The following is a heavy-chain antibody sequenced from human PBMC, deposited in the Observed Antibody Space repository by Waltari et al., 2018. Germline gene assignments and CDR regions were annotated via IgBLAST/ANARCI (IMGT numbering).Heavy chain of an antibody. Sequence: QVQLQQWGAGLLKPSETLSLTCAVYGGSFSGYYWGWIRQPPGKGLEWIGEINHSGSTNYNPSLKSRVTISVDTSKNQFSLKLSSVTAADTAVYYCARYIVVVVAATQNWFDPWGQGTLVTVSS. J-gene: IGHJ5*02. CDR1: GGSFSGYY. CDR3: ARYIVVVVAATQNWFDP. D-gene: IGHD2-15*01. CDR2: INHSGST. V-gene: IGHV4-34*01.